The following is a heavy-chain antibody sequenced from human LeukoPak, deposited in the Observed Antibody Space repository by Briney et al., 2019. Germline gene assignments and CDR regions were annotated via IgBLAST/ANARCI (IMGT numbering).Heavy chain of an antibody. Sequence: PSETLSLSCAVYGGSFSGYYWSWIRQPPGKGLEWIGEINHSGSTNYNPSLKSRVTISVDTSKNQSSLKLSSVTAADTAVYYCARGGIAVAGTGIDYWGQGTLVTVSS. J-gene: IGHJ4*02. CDR1: GGSFSGYY. V-gene: IGHV4-34*01. CDR3: ARGGIAVAGTGIDY. D-gene: IGHD6-19*01. CDR2: INHSGST.